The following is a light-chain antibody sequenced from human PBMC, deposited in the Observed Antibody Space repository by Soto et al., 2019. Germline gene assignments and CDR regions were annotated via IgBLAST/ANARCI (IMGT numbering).Light chain of an antibody. CDR2: GAS. CDR1: QSVDSH. V-gene: IGKV3-15*01. Sequence: EIVMTQSPATLSFSPGERATLSCRASQSVDSHVAWYQQKPGQAPRLLIYGASTRATGVPARFSGSGSGTEFTLTISSLQSEDFAVYYCQQYNNWPRTFGQGTKVDIK. CDR3: QQYNNWPRT. J-gene: IGKJ1*01.